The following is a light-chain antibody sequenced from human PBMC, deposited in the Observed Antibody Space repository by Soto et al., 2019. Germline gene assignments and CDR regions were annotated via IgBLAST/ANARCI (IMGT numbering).Light chain of an antibody. CDR1: QSIRSY. CDR2: GAS. Sequence: DIQMTQSPSSLSASVGDRVTITCRASQSIRSYLNWYHQKPGKTPQLLIYGASNLQSGAPSRFTGSGSGTHFTLTISSLQPEEFATSYCQQSYTTPYTLGQGTKLELK. J-gene: IGKJ2*01. V-gene: IGKV1-39*01. CDR3: QQSYTTPYT.